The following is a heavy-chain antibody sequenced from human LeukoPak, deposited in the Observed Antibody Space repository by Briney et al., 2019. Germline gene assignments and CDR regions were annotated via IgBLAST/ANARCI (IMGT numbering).Heavy chain of an antibody. CDR2: IYPGDSDT. CDR1: GYSFPNYW. V-gene: IGHV5-51*01. J-gene: IGHJ4*02. D-gene: IGHD6-6*01. CDR3: ARQYINSSPFDY. Sequence: GESLKISSKGSGYSFPNYWIAWVRQMPGKGLEWMGIIYPGDSDTRYSPSFQGQVTFSADKSITTAYLQWSRQQASDTAMYYCARQYINSSPFDYWGQGTLVTVSS.